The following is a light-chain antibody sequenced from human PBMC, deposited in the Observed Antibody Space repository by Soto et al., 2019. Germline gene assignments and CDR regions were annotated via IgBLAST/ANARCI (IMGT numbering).Light chain of an antibody. J-gene: IGKJ1*01. Sequence: EIVLTQSPGTLSVSPGESATLSCRASQTISSNYLAWYQQKPGQAPSLLIYGTSSRATGIPDRFSGSGSGTDFILTISRLEPEDSAIYYCQQYGSWTFGQGTKVEIK. CDR1: QTISSNY. CDR2: GTS. CDR3: QQYGSWT. V-gene: IGKV3-20*01.